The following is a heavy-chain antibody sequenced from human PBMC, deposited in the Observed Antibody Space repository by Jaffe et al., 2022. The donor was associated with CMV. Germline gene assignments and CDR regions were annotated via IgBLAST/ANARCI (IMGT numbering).Heavy chain of an antibody. CDR3: ARVGWDSSGYLGFASLDY. Sequence: EVQLVETGGGLIQPGGSLRLSCAASGFTVSSNYMSWVRQAPGKGLEWVSVIYSGGSTYYADSVKGRFTISRDNSKNTLYLQMNSLRAEDTAVYYCARVGWDSSGYLGFASLDYWGQGTLVTVSS. D-gene: IGHD3-22*01. CDR1: GFTVSSNY. CDR2: IYSGGST. V-gene: IGHV3-53*02. J-gene: IGHJ4*02.